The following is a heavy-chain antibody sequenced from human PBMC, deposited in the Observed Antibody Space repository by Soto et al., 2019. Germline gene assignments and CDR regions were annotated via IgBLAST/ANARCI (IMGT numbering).Heavy chain of an antibody. Sequence: GGSLRLSCAASGFTFSSYGMHWVRQAPGKGLEWVAVISYDGSNKYYADSVKGRFTISRDNSKNTLYLQMNSLRAEDTAVYYCAKWMTGYYNHFDYWGQGTLVTVSS. CDR1: GFTFSSYG. CDR2: ISYDGSNK. D-gene: IGHD3-9*01. CDR3: AKWMTGYYNHFDY. V-gene: IGHV3-30*18. J-gene: IGHJ4*02.